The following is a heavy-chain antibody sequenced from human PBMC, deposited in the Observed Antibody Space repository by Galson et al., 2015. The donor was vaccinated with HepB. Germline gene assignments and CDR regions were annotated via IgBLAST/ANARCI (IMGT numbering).Heavy chain of an antibody. Sequence: SVKVSCKASGSTFTGYYMHWVRQAPGQGLEWMGWINPNSGGTNYAQKFQGWVTMTRDTSISTAYMELSRLRSDDTAVYYCARATDDSSGYPPRGFDYWGQGTLVTVSS. CDR2: INPNSGGT. CDR1: GSTFTGYY. V-gene: IGHV1-2*04. J-gene: IGHJ4*02. CDR3: ARATDDSSGYPPRGFDY. D-gene: IGHD3-22*01.